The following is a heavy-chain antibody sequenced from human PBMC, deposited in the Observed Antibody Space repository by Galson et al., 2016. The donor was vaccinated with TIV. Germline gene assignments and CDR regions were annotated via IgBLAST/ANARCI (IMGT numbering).Heavy chain of an antibody. J-gene: IGHJ4*02. D-gene: IGHD7-27*01. CDR2: FNPDSGAT. CDR3: ARVNWARAFDY. CDR1: GYIFINYY. Sequence: SVKVSSKASGYIFINYYIHWVRQAPGQGLEWLGWFNPDSGATPYAQKFQGRVTMTRDTSISTAYMELRRLISDDTAVYYCARVNWARAFDYWGQGTQVTVSS. V-gene: IGHV1-2*02.